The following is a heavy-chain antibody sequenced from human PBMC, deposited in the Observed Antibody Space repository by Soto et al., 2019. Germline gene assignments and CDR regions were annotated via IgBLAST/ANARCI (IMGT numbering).Heavy chain of an antibody. CDR1: GFTFSSYG. D-gene: IGHD3-10*01. J-gene: IGHJ6*02. Sequence: QVQLVESGGGVVQPGRSLRLSCAASGFTFSSYGMHWVRQAPGKGLEWVAVISYDGSNKYYADSVKGRFTISRDNSKKTLDMQMNSLRAEDTAVYYCAKEGGYYGAGSYSVGENYYGMDVWGQGTTVTVSS. V-gene: IGHV3-30*18. CDR2: ISYDGSNK. CDR3: AKEGGYYGAGSYSVGENYYGMDV.